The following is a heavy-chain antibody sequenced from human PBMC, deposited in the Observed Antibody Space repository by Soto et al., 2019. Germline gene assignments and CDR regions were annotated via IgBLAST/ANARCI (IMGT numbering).Heavy chain of an antibody. CDR3: ARDLTSERGS. J-gene: IGHJ4*02. Sequence: QVQMVQSGAEVKKPGSSARVSCKVSGGTFSRHSISWVRQAPGQGLEWMGGIIPIFDATQYAQKFQGRLTITADESTTTFHMDLSGLRPEDTAIYYCARDLTSERGSWGQVTLVTVS. CDR2: IIPIFDAT. CDR1: GGTFSRHS. D-gene: IGHD3-10*01. V-gene: IGHV1-69*01.